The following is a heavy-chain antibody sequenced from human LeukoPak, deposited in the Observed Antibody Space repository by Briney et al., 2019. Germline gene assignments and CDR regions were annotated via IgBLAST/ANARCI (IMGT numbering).Heavy chain of an antibody. CDR2: IIPIFGIA. CDR1: GGTFSSYA. D-gene: IGHD2-15*01. V-gene: IGHV1-69*10. J-gene: IGHJ6*04. Sequence: SVKVSCTASGGTFSSYAISWVRQAPGHGLEWMGGIIPIFGIAHYAQKFQGRVTITADKSTSTAYMERTSLRSEDTPVYYCARPHPGYCSGGSCPHYYYYGMDVWGKGTTVTVSS. CDR3: ARPHPGYCSGGSCPHYYYYGMDV.